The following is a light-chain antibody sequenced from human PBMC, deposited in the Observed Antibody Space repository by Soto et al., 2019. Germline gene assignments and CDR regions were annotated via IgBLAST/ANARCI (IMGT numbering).Light chain of an antibody. V-gene: IGLV1-40*01. CDR2: GNR. Sequence: QSVLTQPPSVSGAPGQRVTISCTGNNSNLGAGYDVHWYQQLPGAAPKLVIFGNRNRPSGVPERFSGSKSGTSASLAISGLRSEDEADYYCATWDDTLAGVLFGGGTKLTVL. CDR3: ATWDDTLAGVL. CDR1: NSNLGAGYD. J-gene: IGLJ3*02.